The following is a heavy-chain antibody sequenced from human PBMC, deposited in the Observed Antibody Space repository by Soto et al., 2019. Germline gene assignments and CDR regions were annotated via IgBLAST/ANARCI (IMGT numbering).Heavy chain of an antibody. D-gene: IGHD2-15*01. CDR1: SASIAGYY. J-gene: IGHJ1*01. CDR3: ARHGECSGGNWESKDIHH. V-gene: IGHV4-59*08. Sequence: WVTLSLTCFISSASIAGYYRSWIRQPPGKGLEWIGFIYYSGSTNYNPSLKSRVTISVDTSKNQFSLKLSSVTAADTAVYYCARHGECSGGNWESKDIHHWGQRNVVTISS. CDR2: IYYSGST.